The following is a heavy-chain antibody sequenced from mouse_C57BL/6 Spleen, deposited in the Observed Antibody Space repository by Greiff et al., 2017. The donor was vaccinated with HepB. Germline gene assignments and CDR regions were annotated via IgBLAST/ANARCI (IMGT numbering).Heavy chain of an antibody. CDR2: INPNNGGT. D-gene: IGHD2-1*01. CDR3: ARGGNYPYYFDY. Sequence: VQLQQSGPELVKPGASVKISCKASGYTFTDYYMNWVKQSHGKSLEWIGDINPNNGGTSYNQKFKGKATLTVYKSSSTAYMELRSLTSEDSAVYYCARGGNYPYYFDYWGQGTTLTVSS. CDR1: GYTFTDYY. J-gene: IGHJ2*01. V-gene: IGHV1-26*01.